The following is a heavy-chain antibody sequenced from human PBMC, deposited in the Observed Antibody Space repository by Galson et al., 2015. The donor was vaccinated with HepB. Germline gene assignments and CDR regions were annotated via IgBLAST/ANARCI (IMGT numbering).Heavy chain of an antibody. J-gene: IGHJ4*02. CDR3: ARDQSYHDILTGSYGAPYDS. D-gene: IGHD3-9*01. Sequence: CAISGDSVSSNTAGWNWIRQSPLRGLEWLGRTYYRSKWYNDYAVSVKSRMTINPDTSKNQFSLQLKSVTPEDTAVYYCARDQSYHDILTGSYGAPYDSWGQGTLVTVSS. CDR1: GDSVSSNTAG. CDR2: TYYRSKWYN. V-gene: IGHV6-1*01.